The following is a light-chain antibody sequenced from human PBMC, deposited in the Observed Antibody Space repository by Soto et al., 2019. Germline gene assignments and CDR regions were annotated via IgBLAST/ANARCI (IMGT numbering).Light chain of an antibody. V-gene: IGKV1-39*01. CDR1: QSITIY. CDR2: GAS. Sequence: DIQMTQSPSSLSASVGDRVTITCRASQSITIYLNWYQQQPGKAPRLLIYGASTLQTGVPSRFSSRGSMTDFTLTISDLQPEDFAAYYGQQTYTAPRTFGQGTKVDI. J-gene: IGKJ1*01. CDR3: QQTYTAPRT.